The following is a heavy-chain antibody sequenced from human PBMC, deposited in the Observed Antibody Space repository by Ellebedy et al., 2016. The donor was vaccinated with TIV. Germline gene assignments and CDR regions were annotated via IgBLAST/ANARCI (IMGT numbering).Heavy chain of an antibody. CDR1: GFAVSSNY. V-gene: IGHV3-66*01. Sequence: GGSLRLSCAASGFAVSSNYMSWVRQAPGKGLEWVSVISSSGNPYYAESVKGRFTISRDNSRDNSKNTLYLQMNGLRAEDTAVYYCARVDYGLAFHIWGQGTMVTVSS. J-gene: IGHJ3*02. CDR3: ARVDYGLAFHI. D-gene: IGHD3-16*01. CDR2: ISSSGNP.